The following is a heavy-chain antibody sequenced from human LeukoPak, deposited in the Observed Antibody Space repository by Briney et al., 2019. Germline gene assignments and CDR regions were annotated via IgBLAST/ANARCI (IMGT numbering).Heavy chain of an antibody. CDR2: IHYSGTT. V-gene: IGHV4-59*01. D-gene: IGHD1-26*01. Sequence: SETLSLTCTVSGGSMSSYYWSWIRQPPGKGLEWIGYIHYSGTTHYNPSLEGRITISVDTSKNQFSLKLSSVTAADTAVYYCARGSPAPDYWGKGTLVTVSS. CDR3: ARGSPAPDY. J-gene: IGHJ4*02. CDR1: GGSMSSYY.